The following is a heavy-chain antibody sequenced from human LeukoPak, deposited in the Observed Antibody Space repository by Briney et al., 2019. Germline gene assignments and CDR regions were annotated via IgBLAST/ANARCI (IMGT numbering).Heavy chain of an antibody. J-gene: IGHJ4*02. CDR3: ASDYGDFSSPFDY. CDR2: IIPIFGTA. D-gene: IGHD4-17*01. Sequence: SVKVSCKASGGTFSSYAISWVRQAPRQGLEWMGGIIPIFGTANYAQKFQGRVTITTDESTSTAYMELSSLRSEDTAVYYCASDYGDFSSPFDYWGQGTLVTVSS. V-gene: IGHV1-69*05. CDR1: GGTFSSYA.